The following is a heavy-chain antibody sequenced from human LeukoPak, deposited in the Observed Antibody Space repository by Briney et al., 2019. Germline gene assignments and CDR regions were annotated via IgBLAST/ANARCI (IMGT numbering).Heavy chain of an antibody. J-gene: IGHJ5*02. V-gene: IGHV1-2*02. D-gene: IGHD2-2*01. Sequence: GASVEVSCKASGYTFTGYYMHWVRQAPGQGLEWMGWINPNSGGTNYAQKFQGRVTMTRDTSISTAYMELSRLRSDDTAVYYCARAPRYCSSTSCHEVGFDPWGQGTLVTVSS. CDR1: GYTFTGYY. CDR2: INPNSGGT. CDR3: ARAPRYCSSTSCHEVGFDP.